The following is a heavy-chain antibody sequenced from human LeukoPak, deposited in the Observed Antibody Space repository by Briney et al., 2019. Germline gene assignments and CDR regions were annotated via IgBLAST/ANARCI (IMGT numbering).Heavy chain of an antibody. CDR2: ISSNGGST. V-gene: IGHV3-64*01. CDR3: ARVVNGDYAVDY. J-gene: IGHJ4*02. CDR1: GFTFSSYG. D-gene: IGHD4-17*01. Sequence: GGSLRLSCAASGFTFSSYGMHWVRQAPGKGLEYVSAISSNGGSTYYAKSVKGRFTISRDNSKNTLYLQMGSLRTEDMAVYYCARVVNGDYAVDYWGQGTLVTVSS.